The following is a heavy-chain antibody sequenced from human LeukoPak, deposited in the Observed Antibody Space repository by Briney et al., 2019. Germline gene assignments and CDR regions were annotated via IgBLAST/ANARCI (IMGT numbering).Heavy chain of an antibody. CDR3: AREYQHLVEVVGTEAFDM. V-gene: IGHV3-7*01. J-gene: IGHJ3*02. CDR2: MKCYGSET. D-gene: IGHD2-15*01. Sequence: TGGSLRLSCEASGFTFIRYWMSWLRQAPGKGTEWVANMKCYGSETDYVDSVKGRLTICRVNAKNLLYLEMNRLRVEDSAMYFCAREYQHLVEVVGTEAFDMWGQGTMVTVSA. CDR1: GFTFIRYW.